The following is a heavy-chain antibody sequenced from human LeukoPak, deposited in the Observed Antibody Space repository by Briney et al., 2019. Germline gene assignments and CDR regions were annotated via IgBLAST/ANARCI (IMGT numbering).Heavy chain of an antibody. V-gene: IGHV5-51*01. CDR2: IYPGDSDT. CDR3: ARLPINDFWSGYYYYFDY. CDR1: GYSFTSYW. J-gene: IGHJ4*02. D-gene: IGHD3-3*01. Sequence: PGESLKISCKGSGYSFTSYWIGWVRQMPGKGLEWMGIIYPGDSDTRYSPSFRGQVTISADKSISTAYLQWSSLKASDTAMYYCARLPINDFWSGYYYYFDYWGQGTLVTVSS.